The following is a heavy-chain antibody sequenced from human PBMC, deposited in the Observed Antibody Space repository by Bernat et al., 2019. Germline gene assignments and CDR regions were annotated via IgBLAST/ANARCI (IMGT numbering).Heavy chain of an antibody. Sequence: QVQLVESGGGLVKPGGSLRLSCAASGFTFSDYYMSWIRQAPGKGLEWVSYISSSSSYTNYADSVKGRFTISRDNAKNSLYLQMNSLRAEDTAVYYCACIVVVVAAHTLGSWFDPWGQGTLVTVSS. D-gene: IGHD2-15*01. CDR2: ISSSSSYT. J-gene: IGHJ5*02. CDR1: GFTFSDYY. CDR3: ACIVVVVAAHTLGSWFDP. V-gene: IGHV3-11*05.